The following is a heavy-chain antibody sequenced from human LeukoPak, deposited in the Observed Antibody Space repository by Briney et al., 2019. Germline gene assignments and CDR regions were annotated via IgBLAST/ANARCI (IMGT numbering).Heavy chain of an antibody. V-gene: IGHV3-23*01. CDR1: GSTFSSYA. CDR3: AKSAYPGYSSGWYSGYFDY. Sequence: GGSLRLSCAASGSTFSSYAMSWVRQAPGKGLEWVSAISGSGGSTYYADSVKGRFTISRDNSKNTLYLQMNSLRAEDTAVYYCAKSAYPGYSSGWYSGYFDYWGQGTLVTVSS. CDR2: ISGSGGST. J-gene: IGHJ4*02. D-gene: IGHD6-19*01.